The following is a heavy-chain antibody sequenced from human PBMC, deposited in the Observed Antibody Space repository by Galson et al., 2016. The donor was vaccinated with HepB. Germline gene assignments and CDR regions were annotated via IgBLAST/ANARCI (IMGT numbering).Heavy chain of an antibody. Sequence: SLRLSCAASGVTVSNNYMSWVRQAPGRGLEWVSVIYSGGETYYADSVKGRFTISRDNSKNTVFLQMNSLRGEDTALYYCARDGGGSLQHWGQGTLVTVSS. CDR2: IYSGGET. CDR3: ARDGGGSLQH. CDR1: GVTVSNNY. V-gene: IGHV3-66*01. J-gene: IGHJ4*02. D-gene: IGHD2-15*01.